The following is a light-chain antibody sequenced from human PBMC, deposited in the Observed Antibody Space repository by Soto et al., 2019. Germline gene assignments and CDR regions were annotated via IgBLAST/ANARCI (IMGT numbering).Light chain of an antibody. V-gene: IGKV1-27*01. CDR1: QGISNY. J-gene: IGKJ4*01. CDR2: TTS. Sequence: DIQMTQSPSSRSASVGDVVTITCRSSQGISNYLAWYHQKPGKVPKLLIYTTSTLQSGVPSRFSGSGSGTDFPLTISSLQPEDVETYYCQKYNSAPLTFGGGTKVDIK. CDR3: QKYNSAPLT.